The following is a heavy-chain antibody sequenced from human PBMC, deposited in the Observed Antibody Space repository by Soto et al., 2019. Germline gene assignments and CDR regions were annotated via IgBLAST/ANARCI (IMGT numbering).Heavy chain of an antibody. CDR1: GFSLTSPGMC. D-gene: IGHD2-2*02. Sequence: SGPTLVNPTETLTMTCTFSGFSLTSPGMCVSWIRQPPGKALEWLALIERDDDDKYYSTSLKTRLTISKDTRKNQVVLTMANMDPADTGTYYCACAIRCRRRCNVMDVSSQGTTVTVSS. CDR2: IERDDDDK. V-gene: IGHV2-70*13. CDR3: ACAIRCRRRCNVMDV. J-gene: IGHJ6*02.